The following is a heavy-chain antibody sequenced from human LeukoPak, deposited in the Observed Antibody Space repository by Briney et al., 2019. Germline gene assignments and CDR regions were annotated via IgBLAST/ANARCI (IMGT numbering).Heavy chain of an antibody. Sequence: PGGSLRLSCAGAGLSITDHHMDWVRQAPGKGLEWVSSISSGSSYIDYADSLQGRFTISRDNGKNSLYLQMNSLRAEDTAVYYCARSKGGAQREYGMDVWGQGTTVTVSS. D-gene: IGHD1-1*01. CDR1: GLSITDHH. CDR2: ISSGSSYI. V-gene: IGHV3-21*06. J-gene: IGHJ6*02. CDR3: ARSKGGAQREYGMDV.